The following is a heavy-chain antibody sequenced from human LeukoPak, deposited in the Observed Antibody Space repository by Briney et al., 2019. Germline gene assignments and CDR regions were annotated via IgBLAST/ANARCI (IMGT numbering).Heavy chain of an antibody. J-gene: IGHJ6*03. V-gene: IGHV4-4*08. D-gene: IGHD3-16*01. CDR2: IYLSGST. Sequence: SETLSLTCTVSGGSISGYYWSWIRQPPGKGLEWIAYIYLSGSTNYNPSLKSRVTISMDASKNQFSLNLSSVTAADTAVYYCARDGLRASYYMDVWGKGTTVTVSS. CDR1: GGSISGYY. CDR3: ARDGLRASYYMDV.